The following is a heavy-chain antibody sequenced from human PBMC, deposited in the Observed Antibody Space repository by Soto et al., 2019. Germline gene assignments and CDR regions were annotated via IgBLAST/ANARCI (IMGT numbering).Heavy chain of an antibody. V-gene: IGHV1-18*01. J-gene: IGHJ6*02. CDR3: ARGLLWFFGMDV. CDR1: GYRFTNHG. Sequence: ASVKVSCKASGYRFTNHGISWVRQAPGQGLEWMGWISGNDGKTKYARKFQGRVTMTTDTSTSTAYMEVRSLRSDDTAVYYCARGLLWFFGMDVWGQGTTVTVSS. D-gene: IGHD3-10*01. CDR2: ISGNDGKT.